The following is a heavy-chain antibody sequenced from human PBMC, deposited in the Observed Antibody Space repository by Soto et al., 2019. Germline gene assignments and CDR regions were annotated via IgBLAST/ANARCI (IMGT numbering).Heavy chain of an antibody. CDR3: ARRGDSSGYYYFDY. J-gene: IGHJ4*02. CDR2: ISSSSSYI. CDR1: GFTFSSYS. Sequence: GGSLRLSCAASGFTFSSYSMNWVRQAPGKGLEWVSSISSSSSYIYYADSVKGRFTISRDNAKNSLYPQMNSLRAEDTAVYYCARRGDSSGYYYFDYWGQGTLVTVSS. D-gene: IGHD3-22*01. V-gene: IGHV3-21*01.